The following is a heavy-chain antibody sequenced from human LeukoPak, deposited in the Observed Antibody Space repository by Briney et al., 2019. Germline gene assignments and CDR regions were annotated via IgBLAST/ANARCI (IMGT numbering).Heavy chain of an antibody. J-gene: IGHJ4*02. V-gene: IGHV1-2*06. CDR1: GYTFTGYY. CDR3: ARVLWELLPDY. D-gene: IGHD1-26*01. CDR2: INPNSGGT. Sequence: GASVKVSCKASGYTFTGYYMHWARQAPGQGLEWMGRINPNSGGTNYAQQFQGRVTMTRETSISTAYMELSRLRSDDTAVYYCARVLWELLPDYWGQGTLVTVSS.